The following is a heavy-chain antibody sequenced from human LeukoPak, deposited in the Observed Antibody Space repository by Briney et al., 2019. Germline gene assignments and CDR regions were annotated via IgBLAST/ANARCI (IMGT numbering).Heavy chain of an antibody. Sequence: SETLSLTCTVSGGSISGSSYYWGWIRQPPGKGLEWIGSIYYSGSTYYNPSLKSRVTISVDTSKNQFSLKLSSVTAADTAVYYCARGPGQQLVTSFDYWGQGTLVTVSS. V-gene: IGHV4-39*07. CDR2: IYYSGST. D-gene: IGHD6-13*01. J-gene: IGHJ4*02. CDR3: ARGPGQQLVTSFDY. CDR1: GGSISGSSYY.